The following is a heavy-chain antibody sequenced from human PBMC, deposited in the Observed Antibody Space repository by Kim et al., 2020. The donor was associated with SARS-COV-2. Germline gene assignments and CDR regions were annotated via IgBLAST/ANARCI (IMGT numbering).Heavy chain of an antibody. D-gene: IGHD3-22*01. CDR1: GFTFSSYG. CDR3: ARDRWSGGITMINPAYSNYYGMDV. CDR2: IWYDGSNK. Sequence: GGSLRLSCAASGFTFSSYGMHWVRQAPGKGLEWVAVIWYDGSNKYYADSVKGRFTISRDNSKNTLYLQMNSLRAEDTAVYYCARDRWSGGITMINPAYSNYYGMDVWGQGTTVTVSS. V-gene: IGHV3-33*01. J-gene: IGHJ6*02.